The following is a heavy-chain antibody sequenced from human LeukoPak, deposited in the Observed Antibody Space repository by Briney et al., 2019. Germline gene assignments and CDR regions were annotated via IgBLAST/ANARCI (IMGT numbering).Heavy chain of an antibody. CDR2: INPYNDNT. J-gene: IGHJ5*02. D-gene: IGHD3-9*01. Sequence: ASVKVSCKASGYTFTSDGISWVRQAPGQGLEWMGWINPYNDNTNYAQKLQGRVTITADESTSTAYMELSSLRSEDTAVYYCARGGRYDILTGYYTWGQGTLVTVSS. CDR1: GYTFTSDG. CDR3: ARGGRYDILTGYYT. V-gene: IGHV1-18*01.